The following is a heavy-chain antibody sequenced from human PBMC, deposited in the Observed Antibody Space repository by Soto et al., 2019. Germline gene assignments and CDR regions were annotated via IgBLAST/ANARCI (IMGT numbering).Heavy chain of an antibody. D-gene: IGHD1-1*01. CDR2: IYYSGST. CDR1: GGSISHISYF. CDR3: TRQCGYASAWNEDWFDP. Sequence: QLQLQESGPGLVKPSETLSLTCTVSGGSISHISYFWVWMRQPPGKGLEWIGSIYYSGSTYYNPSLKSRVTISVDTSKNHFSLNLNSVTAADTAVYFCTRQCGYASAWNEDWFDPWGQGALVTVSS. V-gene: IGHV4-39*01. J-gene: IGHJ5*02.